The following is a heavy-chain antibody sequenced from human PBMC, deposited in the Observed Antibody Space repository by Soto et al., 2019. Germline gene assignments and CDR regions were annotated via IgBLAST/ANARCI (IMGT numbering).Heavy chain of an antibody. CDR1: GFTFSDYY. D-gene: IGHD1-1*01. J-gene: IGHJ6*02. Sequence: PGGSLRLSCAASGFTFSDYYMSWIRQAPGKGLEWVSYISSSSSYTNYADSVKGRFTISRDNAKNSLYLQMNSLRAEDTAVYYCASVTTPSRAYYYGMDVWGQGTTVTVSS. CDR3: ASVTTPSRAYYYGMDV. V-gene: IGHV3-11*06. CDR2: ISSSSSYT.